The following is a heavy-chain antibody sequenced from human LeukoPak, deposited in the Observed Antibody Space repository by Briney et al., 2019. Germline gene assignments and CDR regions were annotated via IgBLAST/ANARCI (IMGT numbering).Heavy chain of an antibody. CDR3: ARAKQQLVSSVGWGVLVHHSFDP. J-gene: IGHJ5*02. D-gene: IGHD6-13*01. V-gene: IGHV1-18*01. CDR2: ISAYNGNT. CDR1: GYTFTSYG. Sequence: GASVKVSCKDSGYTFTSYGISWVRQAPGQGLEWMEWISAYNGNTNYAQKLQGRVTMTTDTSTSTAYMELRSLRSDDTAVYYCARAKQQLVSSVGWGVLVHHSFDPWGQGTLVTVSS.